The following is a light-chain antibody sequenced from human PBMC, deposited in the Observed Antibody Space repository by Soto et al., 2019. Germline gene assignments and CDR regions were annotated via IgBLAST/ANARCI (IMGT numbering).Light chain of an antibody. CDR2: DAS. J-gene: IGKJ2*01. CDR3: QQYDSHPYT. Sequence: DIPMTQSPSSLSASVGDRVTITCRASQSINHWLAWYQQKPGKAPKFLIYDASTLRNGVPSRFSGRGSGTEFTLTISSLQPDDFATYYCQQYDSHPYTFGQGTKVDI. CDR1: QSINHW. V-gene: IGKV1-5*01.